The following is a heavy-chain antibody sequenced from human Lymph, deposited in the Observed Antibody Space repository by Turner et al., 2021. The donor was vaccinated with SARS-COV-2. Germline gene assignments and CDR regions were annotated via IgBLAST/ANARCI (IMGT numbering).Heavy chain of an antibody. CDR3: ARYGSGGYFYYGLDV. V-gene: IGHV3-30*04. CDR1: GFTFSTYA. Sequence: QVQLLESGGGVVQPGRSLRLSCAASGFTFSTYAIHWVRQAAGKGLEWVAVISNDGSNKYYADSVKGRFTISRDNSKNTLYLQMNSLRAEDTAVYYCARYGSGGYFYYGLDVWGQGTTVTVSS. J-gene: IGHJ6*02. CDR2: ISNDGSNK. D-gene: IGHD3-10*01.